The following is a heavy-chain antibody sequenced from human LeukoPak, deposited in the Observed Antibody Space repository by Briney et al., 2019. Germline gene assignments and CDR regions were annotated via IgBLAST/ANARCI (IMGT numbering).Heavy chain of an antibody. CDR3: ARLRSGWDFDY. CDR2: ISPSDSDT. Sequence: GESLKISCKGSGYSFTSYWIGWVRQMPGKGLEWMGIISPSDSDTRYSPSFQGQVSISADKSISTAYLQWSSVKASDTAMYYCARLRSGWDFDYWGQGSLVTVSS. J-gene: IGHJ4*02. V-gene: IGHV5-51*01. D-gene: IGHD6-19*01. CDR1: GYSFTSYW.